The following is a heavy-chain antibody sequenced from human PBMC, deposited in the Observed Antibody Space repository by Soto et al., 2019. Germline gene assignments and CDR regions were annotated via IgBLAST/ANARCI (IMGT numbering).Heavy chain of an antibody. J-gene: IGHJ4*02. CDR3: AKGYDSSGYYHSDY. V-gene: IGHV3-30*18. D-gene: IGHD3-22*01. CDR1: GFTFSSYG. CDR2: ISYDGSNK. Sequence: QVQLVESGGGVVQPGRSLRLSCAASGFTFSSYGMHWVRQAPGKGLEWVAVISYDGSNKYYADSVKGRFTISRDNSKNTLYLQMNSLRAEDTAVYYCAKGYDSSGYYHSDYWGQGTLVTVSS.